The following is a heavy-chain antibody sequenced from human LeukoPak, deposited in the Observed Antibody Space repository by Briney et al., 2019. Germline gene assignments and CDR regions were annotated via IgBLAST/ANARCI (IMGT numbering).Heavy chain of an antibody. CDR3: ARVIVATYYFDY. Sequence: GGSLRPSCAASGFTFSSYSMNWVRQAPGKGLEWVSSISSSSSYIYYADSVKGRFTISRDNAKNSLYLQMNSLRAEDTAVYYCARVIVATYYFDYWGQGTLVTVSS. D-gene: IGHD5-12*01. CDR1: GFTFSSYS. J-gene: IGHJ4*02. CDR2: ISSSSSYI. V-gene: IGHV3-21*01.